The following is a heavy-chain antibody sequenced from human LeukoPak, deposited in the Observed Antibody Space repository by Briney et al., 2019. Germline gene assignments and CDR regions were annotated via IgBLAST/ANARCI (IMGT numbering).Heavy chain of an antibody. CDR3: ARERTTIVSGTTIGAY. J-gene: IGHJ4*02. Sequence: GGSLRLSCSASGFTFSSYEMNWVRQAPGKGLEWISYITGSGDTIYYADSVKGRFTISRDNAKNSLFLQMNSLTADDTAVYYCARERTTIVSGTTIGAYWGQGTLVIVSS. V-gene: IGHV3-48*03. CDR1: GFTFSSYE. CDR2: ITGSGDTI. D-gene: IGHD2/OR15-2a*01.